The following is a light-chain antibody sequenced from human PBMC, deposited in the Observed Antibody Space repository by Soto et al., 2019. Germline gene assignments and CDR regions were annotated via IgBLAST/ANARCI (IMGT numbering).Light chain of an antibody. V-gene: IGKV1-5*03. CDR2: KAS. J-gene: IGKJ1*01. CDR1: QTISSW. Sequence: DIQMTQSASTLSGSVGDRVTITCRASQTISSWLAWYQQKPGKAPKLLIYKASTLKSGVPSRFSGSGSGTECTLTISSLKHDDVATYYCQHYNSYSEAFGQGTKVDIK. CDR3: QHYNSYSEA.